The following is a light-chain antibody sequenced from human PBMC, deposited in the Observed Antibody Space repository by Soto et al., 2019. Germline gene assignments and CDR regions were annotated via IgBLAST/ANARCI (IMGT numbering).Light chain of an antibody. CDR3: QQLHSFPLT. CDR2: AAS. CDR1: QGISSY. J-gene: IGKJ4*01. V-gene: IGKV1-9*01. Sequence: PLTQSPSSLSASVGDRVTITCRASQGISSYLAWYQQKPGNAPKLLIYAASTLQSGFSSRFSGSGSGTDFTLTISNLQPEDFATYYCQQLHSFPLTFGGGTKVDIK.